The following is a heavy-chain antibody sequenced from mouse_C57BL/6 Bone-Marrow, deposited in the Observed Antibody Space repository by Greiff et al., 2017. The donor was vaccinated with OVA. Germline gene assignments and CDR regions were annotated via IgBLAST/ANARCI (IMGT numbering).Heavy chain of an antibody. D-gene: IGHD2-5*01. CDR2: IWRGGST. V-gene: IGHV2-5*01. CDR1: GFSLTSYG. Sequence: QVQLQQSGPGLVQPSQSLSITCTVSGFSLTSYGVHWVRQSPGKGLEWLGVIWRGGSTDYNAAFMSRLSITKDNSKSQVFFKMNSLQADDTAIYYCAKTRDSNYVKFAYWGQGTLVTVSA. CDR3: AKTRDSNYVKFAY. J-gene: IGHJ3*01.